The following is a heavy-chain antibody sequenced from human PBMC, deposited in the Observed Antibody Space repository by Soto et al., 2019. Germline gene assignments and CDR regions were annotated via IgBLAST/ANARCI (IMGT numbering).Heavy chain of an antibody. CDR1: GGSISNHY. V-gene: IGHV4-59*11. D-gene: IGHD7-27*01. CDR3: TRANWYSEY. Sequence: PSATLSLTCTVSGGSISNHYWSWIRQPPGKGLEWIGYIYYNENTNYNPSLKSRVTMSVDTSKNQISLKLSSVTAADTAVYYCTRANWYSEYWGQGTLVTVSS. CDR2: IYYNENT. J-gene: IGHJ4*02.